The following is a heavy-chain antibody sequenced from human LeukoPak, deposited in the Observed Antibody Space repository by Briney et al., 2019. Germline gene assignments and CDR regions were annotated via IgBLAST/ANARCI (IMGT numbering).Heavy chain of an antibody. J-gene: IGHJ4*02. D-gene: IGHD1-1*01. CDR1: GFTVSSNY. Sequence: GGSLRLSCAASGFTVSSNYMSWVRQAPGKGLEWVSAISGSGGSTYYADSVKGRFTISRDNSKNTLYLQMNSLRAEDTAVYYCARTKRNWNLFPGHGGHTDYWGQGTLVTVSS. CDR2: ISGSGGST. CDR3: ARTKRNWNLFPGHGGHTDY. V-gene: IGHV3-23*01.